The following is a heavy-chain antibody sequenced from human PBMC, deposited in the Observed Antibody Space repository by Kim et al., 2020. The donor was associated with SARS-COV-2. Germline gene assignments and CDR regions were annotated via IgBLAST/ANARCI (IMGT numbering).Heavy chain of an antibody. J-gene: IGHJ3*02. CDR1: GYTLTELS. V-gene: IGHV1-24*01. Sequence: ASVKVSCKVSGYTLTELSMHWVRQAPGKGLEWMGGFDPEDGETIYAQKFQGRVTMTEDTSTDTAYMELSSLRSEDTAVYYCATINPGVVVSHDAFDIWGQGTMVTVSS. CDR3: ATINPGVVVSHDAFDI. D-gene: IGHD2-15*01. CDR2: FDPEDGET.